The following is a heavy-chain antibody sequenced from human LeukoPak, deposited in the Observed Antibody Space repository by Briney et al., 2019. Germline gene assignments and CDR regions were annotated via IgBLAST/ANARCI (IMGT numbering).Heavy chain of an antibody. D-gene: IGHD3-22*01. CDR1: GYSFTNYW. J-gene: IGHJ4*02. CDR3: ARLTDGSGSPDY. V-gene: IGHV5-51*01. CDR2: IYPYDSDT. Sequence: GESLKISCQGSGYSFTNYWIGWVRQMPGKGLEWMGLIYPYDSDTRYTLSFQGQVTLSADKSIRTAYLQWSSLKASDTAMYYCARLTDGSGSPDYWGQGTLVTVSS.